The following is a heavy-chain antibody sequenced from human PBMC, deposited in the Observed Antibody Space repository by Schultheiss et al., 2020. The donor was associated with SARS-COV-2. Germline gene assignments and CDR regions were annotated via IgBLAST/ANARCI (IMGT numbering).Heavy chain of an antibody. CDR2: IIPIFGTA. Sequence: SVKVSCKASGGTFSSYAISWVRQAPGQGLEWMGGIIPIFGTANYAQKFQGRVTITANKSTSTAYMELSSLRSEDTAVYYCAKDHGYGGNDYWGQGTLVTVSS. D-gene: IGHD4-23*01. J-gene: IGHJ4*02. V-gene: IGHV1-69*06. CDR3: AKDHGYGGNDY. CDR1: GGTFSSYA.